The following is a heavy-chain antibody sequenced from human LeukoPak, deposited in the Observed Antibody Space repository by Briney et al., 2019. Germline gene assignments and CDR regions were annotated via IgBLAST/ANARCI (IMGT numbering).Heavy chain of an antibody. CDR3: VRHPRGGPYFDY. CDR2: IYYSRST. V-gene: IGHV4-61*01. CDR1: GGSVGSANYY. J-gene: IGHJ4*02. D-gene: IGHD3-16*01. Sequence: SETLSLTCSVSGGSVGSANYYWSWVRQPPGKGLEWIGYIYYSRSTTYNPSLKSRVTISVDTSKNQFSLKLTSVTAADTGVYYCVRHPRGGPYFDYWGQGTLVTVSS.